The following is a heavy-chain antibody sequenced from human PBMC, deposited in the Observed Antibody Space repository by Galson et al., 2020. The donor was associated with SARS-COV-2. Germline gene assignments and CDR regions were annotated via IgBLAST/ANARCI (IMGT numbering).Heavy chain of an antibody. D-gene: IGHD3-3*01. J-gene: IGHJ2*01. Sequence: SETLSLTCAVYGGSFSGYYWSWIRQPPGKGLEWIGEINHSGSTNYNPSLKSRVTISVDTSKNQFSLKLSSVTAADTAVYYCARGLGTIFGVGRSVGWYFDLWGRGTLVTVSS. V-gene: IGHV4-34*01. CDR1: GGSFSGYY. CDR3: ARGLGTIFGVGRSVGWYFDL. CDR2: INHSGST.